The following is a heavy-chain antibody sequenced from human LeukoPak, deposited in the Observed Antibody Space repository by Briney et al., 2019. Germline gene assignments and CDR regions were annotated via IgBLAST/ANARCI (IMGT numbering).Heavy chain of an antibody. J-gene: IGHJ4*02. CDR1: GFTFSGSA. Sequence: PGGSLLLSCAASGFTFSGSAMHWVRQASGKGLEWVGRIRSKANSYATAYAASVKGRFTISRDDSKNTAYLQMNSLKTEDTAVYYCTRRGSGYDYDFDYWGQGTLVTVSS. CDR2: IRSKANSYAT. CDR3: TRRGSGYDYDFDY. V-gene: IGHV3-73*01. D-gene: IGHD5-12*01.